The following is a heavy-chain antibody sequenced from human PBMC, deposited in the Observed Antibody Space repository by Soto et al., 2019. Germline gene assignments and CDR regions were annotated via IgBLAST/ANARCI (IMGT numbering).Heavy chain of an antibody. CDR1: GFTFSSYA. CDR3: AHTSADTTGDY. CDR2: ISGSGGST. D-gene: IGHD1-1*01. J-gene: IGHJ4*02. Sequence: PGRSLRLSCAASGFTFSSYAMIWVRQAPGKGLEWVSAISGSGGSTYYADSVKGRFTISRDNSKNTLYLQMNSLRAEDTAVYYCAHTSADTTGDYWGQGTLVTVSS. V-gene: IGHV3-23*01.